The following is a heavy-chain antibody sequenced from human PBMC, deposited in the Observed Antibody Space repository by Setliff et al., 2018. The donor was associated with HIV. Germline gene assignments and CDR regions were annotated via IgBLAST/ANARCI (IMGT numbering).Heavy chain of an antibody. D-gene: IGHD2-21*01. V-gene: IGHV4-59*11. Sequence: KTSETLSLTCSVSGGSISYHSWTWIRQPPGKGLEWIGYIYYTRTTGYNPSLKSRVTISVDTSKNQFSLKLSSVTAADTAVYYCARDNRVMALNYYYYYMDVWGKGTTVTVSS. CDR1: GGSISYHS. J-gene: IGHJ6*03. CDR3: ARDNRVMALNYYYYYMDV. CDR2: IYYTRTT.